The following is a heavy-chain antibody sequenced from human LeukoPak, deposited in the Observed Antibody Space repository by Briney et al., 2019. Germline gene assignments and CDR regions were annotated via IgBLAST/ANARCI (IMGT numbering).Heavy chain of an antibody. CDR3: ARSDILTGYLFDY. D-gene: IGHD3-9*01. CDR1: GGSISSGDYY. V-gene: IGHV4-30-4*01. Sequence: SETLSLTCPVSGGSISSGDYYWSWIRQPPGKGLEWIGYIYYSGSTYYNPSLKSRVTISVDTPKNQFSLKLSPVTAADTAVYYCARSDILTGYLFDYWGQGTLVTVSS. J-gene: IGHJ4*02. CDR2: IYYSGST.